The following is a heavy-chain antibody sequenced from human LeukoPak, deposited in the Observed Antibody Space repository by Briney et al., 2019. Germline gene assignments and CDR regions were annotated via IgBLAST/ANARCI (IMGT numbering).Heavy chain of an antibody. CDR2: ISGSGGST. V-gene: IGHV3-23*01. J-gene: IGHJ4*02. D-gene: IGHD5-18*01. Sequence: GGSLRLSCAGSGFTFSSYAMSWVRQAPGKGPEWVSAISGSGGSTYYADSVKGRFTISRDNSKNTLYLQMNSLRAEDTAVYYCAKAGGYSYGLYYWGQGTLVTVSS. CDR3: AKAGGYSYGLYY. CDR1: GFTFSSYA.